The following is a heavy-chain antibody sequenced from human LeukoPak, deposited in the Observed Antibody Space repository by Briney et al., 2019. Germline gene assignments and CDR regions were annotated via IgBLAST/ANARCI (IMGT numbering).Heavy chain of an antibody. CDR2: IYYSGST. Sequence: SETLSLTCAVYGGSFSGYYWSWIRQPPGKGLEWIGYIYYSGSTNYNPSLKSRVTISVDTSKNQFSLKLSSVTAADTAVYYCARGTFLEWPDYYYGMDVWGQGTTVTVSS. D-gene: IGHD3-3*02. J-gene: IGHJ6*02. CDR3: ARGTFLEWPDYYYGMDV. CDR1: GGSFSGYY. V-gene: IGHV4-59*01.